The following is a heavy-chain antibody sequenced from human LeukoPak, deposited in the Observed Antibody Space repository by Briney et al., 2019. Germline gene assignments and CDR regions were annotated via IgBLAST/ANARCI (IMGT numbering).Heavy chain of an antibody. CDR3: ARSGELLWFGESSPAGY. CDR1: GYTFTGYY. CDR2: INPNSGGT. Sequence: ASVKVSCKASGYTFTGYYMHWVRQAPGQGLEWMGWINPNSGGTNYAQKFQGRVTMTRDTSISIAYMELSRLRSDDTAVYYCARSGELLWFGESSPAGYWGQGTLVTVSS. J-gene: IGHJ4*02. V-gene: IGHV1-2*02. D-gene: IGHD3-10*01.